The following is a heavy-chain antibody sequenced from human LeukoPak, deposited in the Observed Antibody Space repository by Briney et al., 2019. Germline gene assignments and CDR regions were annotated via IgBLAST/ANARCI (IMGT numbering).Heavy chain of an antibody. CDR1: SGSISTSNYY. J-gene: IGHJ4*02. CDR2: IFYTGST. CDR3: ARDSDYVWGIHFFDY. D-gene: IGHD3-16*01. V-gene: IGHV4-39*07. Sequence: SETLSLTCTVSSGSISTSNYYWGWVRQPPGKALEWIGNIFYTGSTYYSPSLKSRVTISLDTSRNQFSLRLNSVTAADTAVYYCARDSDYVWGIHFFDYWGQGTLVTVSS.